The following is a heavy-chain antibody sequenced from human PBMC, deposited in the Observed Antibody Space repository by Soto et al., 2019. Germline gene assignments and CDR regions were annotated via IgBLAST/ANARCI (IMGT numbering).Heavy chain of an antibody. CDR2: INNAGTT. V-gene: IGHV3-66*01. Sequence: DVQLVESGGTLVQPGGSLKLSCAASGFDASVNFMTWVRQAPGKGLEWVSSINNAGTTFYADSVKGRFTISRDDSKNTLFLQMISLRVEDTAMYYCVRENYYYGMDVWGQGTAVTVSS. CDR3: VRENYYYGMDV. J-gene: IGHJ6*02. CDR1: GFDASVNF.